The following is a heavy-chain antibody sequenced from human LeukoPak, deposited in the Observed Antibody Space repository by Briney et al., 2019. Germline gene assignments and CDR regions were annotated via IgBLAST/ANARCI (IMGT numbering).Heavy chain of an antibody. CDR3: AKPFKWGSGYFYFDY. CDR2: ISGSGDHT. V-gene: IGHV3-23*01. D-gene: IGHD3-22*01. CDR1: GFSFSVYD. J-gene: IGHJ4*02. Sequence: GGSLRLSCAASGFSFSVYDMSWVRQAPGKGLEWVSSISGSGDHTSYADSVRGRFTISRDNSNNTLFLQMNDLRAEDTAVYYCAKPFKWGSGYFYFDYWGQGTLVPVSS.